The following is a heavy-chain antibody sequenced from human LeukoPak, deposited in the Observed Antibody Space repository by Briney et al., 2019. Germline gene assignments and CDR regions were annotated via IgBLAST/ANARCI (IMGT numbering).Heavy chain of an antibody. J-gene: IGHJ4*02. CDR2: ISAYNGNT. D-gene: IGHD5-24*01. V-gene: IGHV1-18*01. Sequence: GASVKVSCKASGYTFTSYGISWVRRAPGQGLEWMGWISAYNGNTNYAQKLQGRVTMTTDTSTSTAYMELRSLRSDDTAVYYCARDGYGYNESSHFDYWGQGTLVTVSS. CDR1: GYTFTSYG. CDR3: ARDGYGYNESSHFDY.